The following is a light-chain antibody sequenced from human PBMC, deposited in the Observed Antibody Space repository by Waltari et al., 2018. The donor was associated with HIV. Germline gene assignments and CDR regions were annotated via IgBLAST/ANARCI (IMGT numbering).Light chain of an antibody. CDR1: SSDVGGYSL. CDR2: EDT. V-gene: IGLV2-23*01. CDR3: CSYGGFTTYV. Sequence: QSALTQPASVSGSPGQSITISCIGTSSDVGGYSLVSWYQHHPAKAPQLLLFEDTERPSGVSNRFSASKSGTTASLTISGLLAEDAADYYCCSYGGFTTYVFGSWTKVTVL. J-gene: IGLJ1*01.